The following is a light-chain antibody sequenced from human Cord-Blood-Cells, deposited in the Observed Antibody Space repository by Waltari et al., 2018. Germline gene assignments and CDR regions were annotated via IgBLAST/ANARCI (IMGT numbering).Light chain of an antibody. V-gene: IGKV3-20*01. Sequence: EIVLTQSPGTLSLSPGARATLSCRAIQSVSSSYLAWYQQKPGQAPRLLIYGASSRATGIPDRFSGSGSGTDFTLTISRLEPEDFAVYYCQQYGSSPPTFGQGTKVEIK. CDR3: QQYGSSPPT. CDR1: QSVSSSY. J-gene: IGKJ1*01. CDR2: GAS.